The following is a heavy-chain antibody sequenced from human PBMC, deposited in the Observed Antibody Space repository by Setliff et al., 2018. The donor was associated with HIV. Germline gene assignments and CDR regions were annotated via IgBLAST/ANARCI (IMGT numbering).Heavy chain of an antibody. D-gene: IGHD3-10*01. CDR3: ARLRPYNSALDY. Sequence: TFSSYWMHWVRQAPGKGLEWISTIYSGGDTYHADSVKGRFTLSRDNSENALFLQMNSLRPEDTAVYYCARLRPYNSALDYWGQGTLVTVSS. CDR2: IYSGGDT. CDR1: TFSSYW. V-gene: IGHV3-66*02. J-gene: IGHJ4*02.